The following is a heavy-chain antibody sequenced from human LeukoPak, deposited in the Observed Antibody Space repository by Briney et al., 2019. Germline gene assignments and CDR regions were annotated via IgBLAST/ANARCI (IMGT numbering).Heavy chain of an antibody. J-gene: IGHJ4*02. CDR3: ASDMQWLVRGGFDY. D-gene: IGHD6-19*01. CDR1: GFTFSSYG. V-gene: IGHV3-33*01. Sequence: GRSLRLSCAASGFTFSSYGMHWVRQAPGKGLEWVAVIWYDGSNKYYADSVKGRFTISRDNSKNTLYLQMNSLRAEDTAVYYCASDMQWLVRGGFDYRGQGTLVTVSS. CDR2: IWYDGSNK.